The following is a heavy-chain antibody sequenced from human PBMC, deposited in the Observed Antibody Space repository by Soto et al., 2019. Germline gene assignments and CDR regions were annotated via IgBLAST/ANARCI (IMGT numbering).Heavy chain of an antibody. V-gene: IGHV3-7*03. D-gene: IGHD6-13*01. CDR3: ARDGERGSSWYSYYYYGMDV. J-gene: IGHJ6*02. Sequence: EVQLVESGGGLVQPGGSLRLSCAASGFTFSSYWMSWVRQAPGKGLEWVANIKQDGSEKYDVDSVKGRFTISRDNAKNSLYLQMNSLRAEDTAVYYCARDGERGSSWYSYYYYGMDVWGQGTTVTVSS. CDR2: IKQDGSEK. CDR1: GFTFSSYW.